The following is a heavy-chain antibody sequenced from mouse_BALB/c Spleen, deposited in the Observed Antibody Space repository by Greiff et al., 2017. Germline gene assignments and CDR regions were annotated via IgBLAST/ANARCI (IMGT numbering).Heavy chain of an antibody. D-gene: IGHD1-1*02. Sequence: VQLQQSGAELAKPGASVKMSCKASGYTFTSYWMHWVKQRPGQGLEWIGYINPSTGYTEYNQKFKDKATLTVDKSSSTAYMQLSSLTSEDSAVYYCARSGGYGGLDYGGQGTTLTVSA. J-gene: IGHJ2*01. CDR3: ARSGGYGGLDY. V-gene: IGHV1-7*01. CDR1: GYTFTSYW. CDR2: INPSTGYT.